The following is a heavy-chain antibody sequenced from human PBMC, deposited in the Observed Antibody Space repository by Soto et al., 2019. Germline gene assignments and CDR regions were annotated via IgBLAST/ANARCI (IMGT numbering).Heavy chain of an antibody. CDR1: GGSISGYY. CDR2: IYYSGST. D-gene: IGHD2-8*01. Sequence: SETLSLTCTVSGGSISGYYWSWIRQPPGEGLEWLGYIYYSGSTNYNPSLKSRVTISLDTSKNQFSLNLSSVTAADTAVYYCAREITYCANGVCSASNWFDPWGQGTLVTVS. J-gene: IGHJ5*02. CDR3: AREITYCANGVCSASNWFDP. V-gene: IGHV4-59*01.